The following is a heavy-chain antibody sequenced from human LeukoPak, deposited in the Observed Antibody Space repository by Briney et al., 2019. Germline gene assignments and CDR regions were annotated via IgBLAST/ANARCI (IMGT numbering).Heavy chain of an antibody. CDR3: ARERTEIVPTEVTTQFYPYYYGMDV. Sequence: GASVKVSCKVFGSKLTEFSMHWVRQAPGKGLEWMGGFRPEHGETLYAQNFQGRVAVTEDRATDTAYMELSGLRSEDTAVYYCARERTEIVPTEVTTQFYPYYYGMDVWGQGTTVTVSS. J-gene: IGHJ6*02. CDR1: GSKLTEFS. D-gene: IGHD1-1*01. V-gene: IGHV1-24*01. CDR2: FRPEHGET.